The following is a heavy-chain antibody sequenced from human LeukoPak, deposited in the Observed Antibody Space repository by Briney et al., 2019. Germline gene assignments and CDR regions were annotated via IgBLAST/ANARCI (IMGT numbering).Heavy chain of an antibody. CDR1: GGSISSYY. CDR2: IYYSGST. Sequence: SETLSLTCTVSGGSISSYYWSWIRQPPGKGLEWIGYIYYSGSTNYNPSLKSRVTISVDTSKNQFSLKLSSVTAADTAVYYCARHASWGRLTSFDYWGQGTLVTVSS. CDR3: ARHASWGRLTSFDY. D-gene: IGHD1-26*01. V-gene: IGHV4-59*08. J-gene: IGHJ4*02.